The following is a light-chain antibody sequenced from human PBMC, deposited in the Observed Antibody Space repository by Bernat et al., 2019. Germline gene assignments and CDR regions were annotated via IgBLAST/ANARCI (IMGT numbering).Light chain of an antibody. CDR1: QSLVHSNGNSY. CDR2: KVS. V-gene: IGKV2-30*02. J-gene: IGKJ1*01. CDR3: MQGTHWPWT. Sequence: VVLTQSPLSLPVTLGQPASISCRSSQSLVHSNGNSYLNWYHQRPGPSPRRLIYKVSDRVSGVPDRFSGSGSGTAFTLQISRVETEDVGVYYCMQGTHWPWTFGQGTKVEIK.